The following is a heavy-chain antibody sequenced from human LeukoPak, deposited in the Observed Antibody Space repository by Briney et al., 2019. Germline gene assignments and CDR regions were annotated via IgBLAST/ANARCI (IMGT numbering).Heavy chain of an antibody. CDR2: IRSKAYGGTT. J-gene: IGHJ4*02. CDR1: GFTFGDYA. CDR3: TRIVPAEEVFDY. V-gene: IGHV3-49*04. D-gene: IGHD2-2*01. Sequence: GGSLRLSCTASGFTFGDYAMSWVRQAPGKGLEWVGFIRSKAYGGTTEYAASVKGRFTISRDDSKSIAYLQMNSLKTEDTAVYYCTRIVPAEEVFDYWGQETLVTVSS.